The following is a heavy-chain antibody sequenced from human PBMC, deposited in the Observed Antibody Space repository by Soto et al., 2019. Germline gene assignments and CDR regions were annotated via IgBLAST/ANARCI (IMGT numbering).Heavy chain of an antibody. D-gene: IGHD4-4*01. CDR1: GFTFSSYA. CDR2: ISYDGSNK. Sequence: QVQLVEYEGDVVQPGRSLSLSYAASGFTFSSYAMHWVRQAPGKGLEWVAVISYDGSNKYYADSVKGRFTISRDNSKNTLYLQMNSLRAEDTAVYYCARDPTVTTDYYYGMDVWGQGTTVTVSS. J-gene: IGHJ6*02. V-gene: IGHV3-30-3*01. CDR3: ARDPTVTTDYYYGMDV.